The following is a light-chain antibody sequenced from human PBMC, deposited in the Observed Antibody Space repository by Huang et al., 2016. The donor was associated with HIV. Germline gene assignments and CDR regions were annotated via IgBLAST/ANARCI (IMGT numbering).Light chain of an antibody. CDR3: QQRSNWPPFT. V-gene: IGKV3-11*01. Sequence: EIVLTQSPATLSLSPGERATLSCRASQSVSNYLAWYQQKPGPSPRLLIYDASKRATDIPARFSGSGSGTDFTLTISSLEPEDFGFYYCQQRSNWPPFTFGQGTKLEI. J-gene: IGKJ2*01. CDR1: QSVSNY. CDR2: DAS.